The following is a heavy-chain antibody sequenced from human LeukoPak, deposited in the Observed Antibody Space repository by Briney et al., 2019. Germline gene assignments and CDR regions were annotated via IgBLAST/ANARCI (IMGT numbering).Heavy chain of an antibody. CDR3: AKPHGYSSGWYDY. J-gene: IGHJ4*02. Sequence: GGSLRLSCAASGFTFSNYGMSWVRQAPGKGLEWVASIKQDGSEKFYVDSVKGRFTISRDNAKNSLYLQMNSLRAEDTAVYYCAKPHGYSSGWYDYWGQGTLVTVSS. CDR2: IKQDGSEK. CDR1: GFTFSNYG. V-gene: IGHV3-7*01. D-gene: IGHD6-19*01.